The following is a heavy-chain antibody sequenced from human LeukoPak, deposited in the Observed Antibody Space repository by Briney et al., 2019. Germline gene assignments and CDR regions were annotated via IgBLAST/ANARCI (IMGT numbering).Heavy chain of an antibody. J-gene: IGHJ5*02. Sequence: GGSLRLSCAASGFTFDDYAMHWVRQAPGKGLGWVSGISWNSGSIGYADSVKGRFTISRGNAKNSLYLQMNSLRAEDTALYYCAKDYYYGSGSSGGWFDPWGQGTLVTVSS. D-gene: IGHD3-10*01. V-gene: IGHV3-9*01. CDR1: GFTFDDYA. CDR2: ISWNSGSI. CDR3: AKDYYYGSGSSGGWFDP.